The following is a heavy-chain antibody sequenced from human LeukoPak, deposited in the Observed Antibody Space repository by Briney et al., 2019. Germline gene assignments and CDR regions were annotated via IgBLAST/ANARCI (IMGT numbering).Heavy chain of an antibody. CDR3: VSTVVVPAAYLDH. J-gene: IGHJ4*02. Sequence: SETLSLTCAVSGGPISSSNWWSWVRQPPGKGLEWIGVIYRNQSTQHNPPLKSRLTISVDKAKNQFSLKLSCVAAADAVVYYCVSTVVVPAAYLDHWGQGTLVTVSS. D-gene: IGHD2-2*01. CDR2: IYRNQST. V-gene: IGHV4-4*02. CDR1: GGPISSSNW.